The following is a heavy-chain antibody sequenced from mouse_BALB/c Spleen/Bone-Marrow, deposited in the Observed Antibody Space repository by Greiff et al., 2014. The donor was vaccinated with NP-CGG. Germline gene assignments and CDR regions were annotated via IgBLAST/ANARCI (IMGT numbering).Heavy chain of an antibody. CDR3: ARRGYGNLDY. V-gene: IGHV3-6*02. CDR2: ISYDGNN. CDR1: GYSITSGYY. Sequence: EVQLVESGPGLAKPSQSLSLTCSVTGYSITSGYYWNWIRQFPGNKLEWMGYISYDGNNNYNPSLKNRISITRDTSKNQFFLKLNSVTTEDTATYYCARRGYGNLDYWGQGTTLTVSS. D-gene: IGHD2-10*02. J-gene: IGHJ2*01.